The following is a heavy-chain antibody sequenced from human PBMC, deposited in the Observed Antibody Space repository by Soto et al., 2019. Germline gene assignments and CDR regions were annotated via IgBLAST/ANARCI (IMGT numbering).Heavy chain of an antibody. CDR1: GFTFSSYS. V-gene: IGHV3-21*06. D-gene: IGHD4-17*01. J-gene: IGHJ6*02. CDR3: ARDYGDYLYYYYVMDV. Sequence: EVQLVKSGGGLVKPGGSLRLSCAASGFTFSSYSMNWVRQAPGKGLEWVSSISSSSSYIYYADSVKGRFTISRDNAKNSLYLQMNSLRAEDTAVYYCARDYGDYLYYYYVMDVWSHGTTVTVSS. CDR2: ISSSSSYI.